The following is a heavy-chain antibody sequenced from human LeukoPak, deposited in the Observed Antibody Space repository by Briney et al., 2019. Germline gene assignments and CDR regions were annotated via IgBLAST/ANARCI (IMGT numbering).Heavy chain of an antibody. CDR2: ISAYNGNT. CDR1: GYTFTSYG. Sequence: GASVKVSCKASGYTFTSYGISWVRQAPGQGLEWMGWISAYNGNTNYAQKLQGRVTMTTDTSTSTAYMELRSLRSDDTAVYYCARGYSSGWSNNWFDPWGQGTLVTVSS. V-gene: IGHV1-18*01. CDR3: ARGYSSGWSNNWFDP. J-gene: IGHJ5*02. D-gene: IGHD6-19*01.